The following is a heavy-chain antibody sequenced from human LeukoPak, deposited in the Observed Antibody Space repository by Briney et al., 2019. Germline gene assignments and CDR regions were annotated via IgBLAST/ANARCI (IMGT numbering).Heavy chain of an antibody. CDR2: IYTSGST. J-gene: IGHJ2*01. V-gene: IGHV4-4*07. Sequence: PSETLSLTCTVSGGSISSYYWSWIRQPAGKGLEWIGRIYTSGSTNYNPSLKSRVTISVDKSKNQFSLKLSSVTAADTAVYYCARSYDSSGYYPYWYFDLWGRGTLITVSS. CDR3: ARSYDSSGYYPYWYFDL. D-gene: IGHD3-22*01. CDR1: GGSISSYY.